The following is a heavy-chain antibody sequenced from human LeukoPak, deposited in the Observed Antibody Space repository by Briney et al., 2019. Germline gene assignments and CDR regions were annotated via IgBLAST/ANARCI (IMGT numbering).Heavy chain of an antibody. CDR1: GGSFSGYY. Sequence: PSETLSLTCAVYGGSFSGYYWSWIRQPPGKGLEWIGEINHSGSTNYNPSLKSRVTISVDTSKNQFSLKLSSVTAADTAVYYCARQFLGPNYYYGMDVWGQGTTVTVSS. J-gene: IGHJ6*02. V-gene: IGHV4-34*01. CDR2: INHSGST. CDR3: ARQFLGPNYYYGMDV. D-gene: IGHD7-27*01.